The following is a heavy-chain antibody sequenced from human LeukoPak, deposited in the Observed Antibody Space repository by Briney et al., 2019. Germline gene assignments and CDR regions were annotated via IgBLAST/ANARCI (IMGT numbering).Heavy chain of an antibody. CDR3: ASSAADV. J-gene: IGHJ6*04. D-gene: IGHD1-26*01. Sequence: PSETLSLTCTVSGGSIISYYWGWIRQPPGKGLEWIGYIYHSGSTYYNPSLKSRVTISVDRSKNQFSLKLSSVTAADTAVYYCASSAADVWGKGTTVTVSS. CDR1: GGSIISYY. V-gene: IGHV4-59*12. CDR2: IYHSGST.